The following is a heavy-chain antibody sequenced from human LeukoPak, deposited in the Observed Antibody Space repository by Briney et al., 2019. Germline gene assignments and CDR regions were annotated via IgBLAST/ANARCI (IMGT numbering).Heavy chain of an antibody. CDR3: ARAGGNYVTIDY. V-gene: IGHV1-69*05. J-gene: IGHJ4*02. CDR1: GGTFSSYA. Sequence: AASVKVSCKASGGTFSSYAISRVRQAPGQGLEWMGGIIPIFGTANYAQKFQGRVTITTDESTSTAYMELSSLRSEDTAVYYCARAGGNYVTIDYWGQGTLVTVSS. CDR2: IIPIFGTA. D-gene: IGHD4-11*01.